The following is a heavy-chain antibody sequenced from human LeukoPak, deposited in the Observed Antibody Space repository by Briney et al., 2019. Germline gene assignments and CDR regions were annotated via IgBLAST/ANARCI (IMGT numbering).Heavy chain of an antibody. D-gene: IGHD1-26*01. Sequence: GGSLRLSCAASGFSFSTYWMHWVRQAPGKGLVWVSHINSDGSSTGYADSVKGRFTISRDNAKNTLYLQVSSLRAEDTALYYCARGGSPPEVLGDTFDIWGHGTMVTVSS. J-gene: IGHJ3*02. CDR3: ARGGSPPEVLGDTFDI. V-gene: IGHV3-74*01. CDR2: INSDGSST. CDR1: GFSFSTYW.